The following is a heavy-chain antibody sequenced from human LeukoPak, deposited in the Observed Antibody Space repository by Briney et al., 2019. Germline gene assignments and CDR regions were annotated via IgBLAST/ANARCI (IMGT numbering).Heavy chain of an antibody. CDR2: IKSKTDGGTT. CDR1: GFTFSSYW. D-gene: IGHD2-2*01. J-gene: IGHJ4*02. Sequence: PVGSLRLSCAASGFTFSSYWMSWVRQAPGKGLEWVGRIKSKTDGGTTDYAAPVKGRFTISRDDSKNTLYLQMSSLKTEDTAVYHCTTMTVVPTDYWGQGALVTVSS. V-gene: IGHV3-15*05. CDR3: TTMTVVPTDY.